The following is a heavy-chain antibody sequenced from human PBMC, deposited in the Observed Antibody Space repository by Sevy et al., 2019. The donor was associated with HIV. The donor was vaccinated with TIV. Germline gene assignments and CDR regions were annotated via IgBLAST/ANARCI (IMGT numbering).Heavy chain of an antibody. Sequence: ASVKVSCKASGYTFTDYYIHWVRQAPGQGLEWMAWINPNDGVTNYAQRFQGGVTVTRDTSVSTAYMELRGLKYDDTAICYCARLTTMPTSDLYGMDVWGQGTTVTVSS. CDR1: GYTFTDYY. CDR2: INPNDGVT. J-gene: IGHJ6*02. V-gene: IGHV1-2*02. D-gene: IGHD4-17*01. CDR3: ARLTTMPTSDLYGMDV.